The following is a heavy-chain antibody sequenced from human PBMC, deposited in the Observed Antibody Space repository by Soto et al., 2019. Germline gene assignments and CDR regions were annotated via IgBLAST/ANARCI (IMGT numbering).Heavy chain of an antibody. CDR3: ARAYFYDDGGNYYLDY. D-gene: IGHD2-21*01. CDR1: GFTFSDYT. CDR2: ITSSYTYI. J-gene: IGHJ4*02. V-gene: IGHV3-21*01. Sequence: PGGSLRLSCEVSGFTFSDYTLAWVRQAPGKGLEWVSSITSSYTYIYYADSVKGRFTISRDNAKDSLYLQMDSLRAEDTAVYYCARAYFYDDGGNYYLDYWGQGALVTVS.